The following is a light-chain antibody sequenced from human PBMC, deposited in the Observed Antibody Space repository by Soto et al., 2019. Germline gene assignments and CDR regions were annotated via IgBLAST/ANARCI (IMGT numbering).Light chain of an antibody. CDR1: ESVSSS. CDR2: GAS. Sequence: EIVMTQSPATLSVSPGERATLSCRASESVSSSLAWYQQKPGQAPRLLIYGASTRATGVPARFSGSGSGTEFTLTISSLQSEDFAVYYCQQYNNWRTFGQGTKV. V-gene: IGKV3-15*01. CDR3: QQYNNWRT. J-gene: IGKJ1*01.